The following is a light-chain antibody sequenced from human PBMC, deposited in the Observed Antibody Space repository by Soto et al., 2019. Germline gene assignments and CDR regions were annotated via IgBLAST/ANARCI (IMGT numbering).Light chain of an antibody. CDR1: HNIETF. J-gene: IGKJ4*01. CDR3: QQSYKTIT. Sequence: DIQMTQSPSSLSASVGDRVTITCRASHNIETFLNWYQHTPGKAPKLLFYSASTLQSGVPPRFSGSESGTDFTLTNSNLQPEDIATYYCQQSYKTITFGGKNKMEIK. V-gene: IGKV1-39*01. CDR2: SAS.